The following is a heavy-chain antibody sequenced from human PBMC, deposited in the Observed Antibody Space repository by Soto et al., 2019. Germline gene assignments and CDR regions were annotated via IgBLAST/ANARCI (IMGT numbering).Heavy chain of an antibody. J-gene: IGHJ4*02. V-gene: IGHV1-2*02. CDR1: GYTFTGYY. CDR3: ARLYRCSWYSRHSDY. CDR2: INPNIGGT. D-gene: IGHD6-13*01. Sequence: ASVKVSGKASGYTFTGYYMHWVRQAPGQGLERMGWINPNIGGTNYAQKFQSRVTMNRDTSISTAYTELCRLRSDDTVVCHRARLYRCSWYSRHSDYWCRVTMGAV.